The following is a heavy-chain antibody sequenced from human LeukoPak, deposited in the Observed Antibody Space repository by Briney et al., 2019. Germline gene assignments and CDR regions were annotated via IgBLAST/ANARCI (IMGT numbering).Heavy chain of an antibody. CDR2: ISWNSGSI. V-gene: IGHV3-9*01. CDR3: AKARVTYFDY. CDR1: GFTFDDYA. D-gene: IGHD2-21*02. J-gene: IGHJ4*02. Sequence: PGRSLRLSCAASGFTFDDYAMHWVRQAPGKGLEWVSGISWNSGSIGYADSVKGRFTISRDNAKNSLYLQMNSLRAEDTALYYCAKARVTYFDYWGQGTLVTVSS.